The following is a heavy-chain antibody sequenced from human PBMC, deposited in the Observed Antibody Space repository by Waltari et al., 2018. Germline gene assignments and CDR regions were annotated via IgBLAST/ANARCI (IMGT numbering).Heavy chain of an antibody. Sequence: QVQLQQWGAGLLKPSETLSLTCAVYGGSFSGYYWSWIRQPPGKGLEWIGESNHSGSTNYNPSRKSRITISVDTAKSQFSLKLSSVTAADTAVYYCARDRGLRRLSTFEIWGQGTMVTVSS. CDR2: SNHSGST. CDR1: GGSFSGYY. V-gene: IGHV4-34*01. CDR3: ARDRGLRRLSTFEI. D-gene: IGHD3-16*02. J-gene: IGHJ3*02.